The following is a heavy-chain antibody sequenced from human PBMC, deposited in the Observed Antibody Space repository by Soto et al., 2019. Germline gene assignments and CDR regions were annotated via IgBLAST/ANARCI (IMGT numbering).Heavy chain of an antibody. D-gene: IGHD2-15*01. CDR2: TRNKANSYTT. CDR1: GFTFSDHY. J-gene: IGHJ6*02. CDR3: ARGRNLGYCSGGSCYSDYYYYGMDV. V-gene: IGHV3-72*01. Sequence: GGSLRLSCAASGFTFSDHYMDWVRQAPGKGLEWVGRTRNKANSYTTEYAASVKGRFTISRDDSKNSLYLQMNSLKTEDTAVYYCARGRNLGYCSGGSCYSDYYYYGMDVWGQGTTVTVSS.